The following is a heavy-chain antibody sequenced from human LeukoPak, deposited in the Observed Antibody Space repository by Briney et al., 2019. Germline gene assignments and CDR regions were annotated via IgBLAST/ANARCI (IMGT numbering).Heavy chain of an antibody. D-gene: IGHD5-18*01. J-gene: IGHJ4*02. V-gene: IGHV3-23*01. CDR3: AKIRGYSYGCFDY. CDR2: ISGSGGST. Sequence: PGRSLRLSCAASGFTFNSYSMHWVRQAPGKGLEWVSAISGSGGSTYYADSAKGRFTISRDNSKNTLYLQMNSLRAEDTAVYYCAKIRGYSYGCFDYWGQGTLVTVSS. CDR1: GFTFNSYS.